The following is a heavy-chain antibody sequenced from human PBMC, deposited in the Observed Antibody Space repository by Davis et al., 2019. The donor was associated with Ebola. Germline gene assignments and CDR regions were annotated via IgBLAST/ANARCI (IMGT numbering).Heavy chain of an antibody. CDR2: ISGSGGST. V-gene: IGHV3-23*01. D-gene: IGHD6-13*01. Sequence: GESLKISCAASGFTFSSYAMSWVRQAPGKGLEWVSAISGSGGSTYYADSVKGRFTISRDNSKNTLYLQMNSLRAEDTAVYYCAKISSSWPYYYYYYYMDVWGKGTTVTVSS. CDR3: AKISSSWPYYYYYYYMDV. CDR1: GFTFSSYA. J-gene: IGHJ6*03.